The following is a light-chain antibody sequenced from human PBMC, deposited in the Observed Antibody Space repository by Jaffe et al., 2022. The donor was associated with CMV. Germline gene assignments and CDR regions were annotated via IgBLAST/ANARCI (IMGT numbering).Light chain of an antibody. CDR3: NSRDSSGYWL. Sequence: SSELTQDPTMSVALGQTVRITCQGDSLRIYYASWYLQRSGHAPVLLVYGKNNRPSGIPDRFSGSSSGNTASLIITGAQAEDEADYYCNSRDSSGYWLFGGGTKLTVL. CDR1: SLRIYY. J-gene: IGLJ3*02. V-gene: IGLV3-19*01. CDR2: GKN.